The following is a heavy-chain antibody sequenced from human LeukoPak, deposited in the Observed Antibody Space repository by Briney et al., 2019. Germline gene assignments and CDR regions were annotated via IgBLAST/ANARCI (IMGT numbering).Heavy chain of an antibody. CDR3: ARVPFGREWYYYMDV. V-gene: IGHV3-7*01. CDR1: GFTFSSYW. J-gene: IGHJ6*03. D-gene: IGHD3-3*01. CDR2: IKQDGSEK. Sequence: GGSLRLSCAASGFTFSSYWMSWVRQAPGKGLEWVANIKQDGSEKYYVDSVKGRFTISRDNAKNSLYLQMNSLRAEDTAVYYCARVPFGREWYYYMDVWGKGTTVTVS.